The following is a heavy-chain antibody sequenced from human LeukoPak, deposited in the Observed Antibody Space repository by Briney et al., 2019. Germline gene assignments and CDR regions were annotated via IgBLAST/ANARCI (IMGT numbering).Heavy chain of an antibody. V-gene: IGHV3-23*01. CDR1: GISFTSFA. CDR2: ITGSGRT. CDR3: AKGKRVGSPYYFHS. D-gene: IGHD6-6*01. Sequence: PGGSLRLSCAASGISFTSFAMTWVRQAPGKGLEWVSVITGSGRTFYAASVEGRFTISRDNSKNTLSLQLDSLTADDTAIYYCAKGKRVGSPYYFHSWGQGTLVTVSS. J-gene: IGHJ4*02.